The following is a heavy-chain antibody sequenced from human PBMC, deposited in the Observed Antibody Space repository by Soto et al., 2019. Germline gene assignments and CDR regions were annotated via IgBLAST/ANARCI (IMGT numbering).Heavy chain of an antibody. CDR3: ARGSDYIWGSYRYTCDY. CDR2: INHSGST. D-gene: IGHD3-16*02. Sequence: QVQLQQWGAGLLKPSETLSLTCAVYGGSFSGYYWSWSRQPPGKGLEWIGEINHSGSTNYNPSLKRRVTISVDTSKNQFSLKRSSVTAADTAVYYCARGSDYIWGSYRYTCDYWGQGTLVTVSS. J-gene: IGHJ4*02. CDR1: GGSFSGYY. V-gene: IGHV4-34*01.